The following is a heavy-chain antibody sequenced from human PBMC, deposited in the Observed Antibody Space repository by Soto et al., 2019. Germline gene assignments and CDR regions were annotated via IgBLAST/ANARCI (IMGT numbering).Heavy chain of an antibody. CDR3: ARECRGLIFGGLDP. V-gene: IGHV4-59*01. D-gene: IGHD3-3*01. CDR1: GGSISNYY. Sequence: SETLSLTCTVSGGSISNYYWSWIRQPPGKGPEWIGYIHYSGSTKYNPSLKSRVTISVDTSKNHLSLRLNSVTAADTAVYYCARECRGLIFGGLDPWGKGILVTVAS. CDR2: IHYSGST. J-gene: IGHJ5*02.